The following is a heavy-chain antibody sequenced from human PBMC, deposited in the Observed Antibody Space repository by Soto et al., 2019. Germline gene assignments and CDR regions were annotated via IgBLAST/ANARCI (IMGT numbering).Heavy chain of an antibody. V-gene: IGHV1-3*01. CDR3: AREYDFWSGYFFDY. Sequence: ASVKVSCKASGYTFTSYAMHWVRQAPGQRLGWMGWINAGNGNTKYSQKFQGRVTITRDTSASTAYMELSSLRSEDTAVYYCAREYDFWSGYFFDYWGQGTLVTVSS. D-gene: IGHD3-3*01. CDR1: GYTFTSYA. J-gene: IGHJ4*02. CDR2: INAGNGNT.